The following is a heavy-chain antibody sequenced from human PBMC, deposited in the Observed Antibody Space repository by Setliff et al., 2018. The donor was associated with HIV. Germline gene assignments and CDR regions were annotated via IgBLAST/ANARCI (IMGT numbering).Heavy chain of an antibody. CDR2: IYTSGST. J-gene: IGHJ4*02. CDR1: GGSISSGSYY. CDR3: ARGRGSSSSWPIDY. D-gene: IGHD6-13*01. V-gene: IGHV4-61*01. Sequence: SETLSLTCTVSGGSISSGSYYWSWIRQPPGKGLEWIGYIYTSGSTNYNPSLKSRVTISVDTSKNQFSLKLSSVTAADTAVYFCARGRGSSSSWPIDYWGQGTLVTVSS.